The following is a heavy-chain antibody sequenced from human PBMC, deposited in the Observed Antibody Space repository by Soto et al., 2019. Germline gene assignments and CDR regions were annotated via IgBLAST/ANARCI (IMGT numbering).Heavy chain of an antibody. V-gene: IGHV1-8*01. CDR1: GYTFTSYD. CDR2: MNPNSGNT. D-gene: IGHD6-13*01. J-gene: IGHJ4*02. CDR3: ARDQDGSSWYAGNDY. Sequence: ASVKVSCKASGYTFTSYDINWVRQATGQGLEWMGWMNPNSGNTGYSQKFQGRVTITRDTSASTAYMELSSLRSEDTAVYYCARDQDGSSWYAGNDYWGQGALVTVSS.